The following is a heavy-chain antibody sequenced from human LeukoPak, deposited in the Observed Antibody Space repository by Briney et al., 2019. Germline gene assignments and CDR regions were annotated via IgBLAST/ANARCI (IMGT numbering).Heavy chain of an antibody. CDR1: GFTFSSYS. CDR2: ISSSSTI. V-gene: IGHV3-48*01. CDR3: AKDPRAAAGTFDY. Sequence: GGSLRLSCAASGFTFSSYSMNWVRQPPGKGLEWVSYISSSSTIYYADSVKGRFTISRDNSKNTLYLQMNSLRAEDTAVYYCAKDPRAAAGTFDYWGQGTLVTVSS. J-gene: IGHJ4*02. D-gene: IGHD6-13*01.